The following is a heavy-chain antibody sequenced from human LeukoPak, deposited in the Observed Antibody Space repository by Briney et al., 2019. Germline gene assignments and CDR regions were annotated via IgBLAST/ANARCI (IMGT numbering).Heavy chain of an antibody. Sequence: SGGSLRLSCAASGFTFSSYGMHWVRQAPGKGLEWVAVISYDGSNKYYADSVKGRFTISRDNSKNTLYLQMNSLRVEDTAVYYCAKGWGFWSGYYNWFTEYYYGMDVWGQGTTVTVSS. D-gene: IGHD3-3*01. CDR1: GFTFSSYG. CDR2: ISYDGSNK. CDR3: AKGWGFWSGYYNWFTEYYYGMDV. J-gene: IGHJ6*02. V-gene: IGHV3-30*18.